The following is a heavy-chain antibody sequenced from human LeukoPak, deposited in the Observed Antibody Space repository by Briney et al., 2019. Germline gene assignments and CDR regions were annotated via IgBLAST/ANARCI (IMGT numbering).Heavy chain of an antibody. D-gene: IGHD3-22*01. CDR1: GFTFTNYA. CDR2: ISPSGDTT. V-gene: IGHV3-23*01. J-gene: IGHJ4*02. CDR3: AKEYYYDSWTSDY. Sequence: PGGSLRLSCAASGFTFTNYAMSWIRQAPGKGLEWVSTISPSGDTTFYVVSVKGRFTISRDNSKNTLYLQMNSLRAEDTALYYCAKEYYYDSWTSDYWGQGILVTVSS.